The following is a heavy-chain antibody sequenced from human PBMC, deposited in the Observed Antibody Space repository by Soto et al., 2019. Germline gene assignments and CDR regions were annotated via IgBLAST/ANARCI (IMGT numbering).Heavy chain of an antibody. D-gene: IGHD6-13*01. CDR2: VYYSGNT. Sequence: QVQLQESGPGLVKPSETLSLTCTVSGGSISPYYWSWIRQPPGKGLEWIGYVYYSGNTNYNPSLESRVTMSVDTSKNRFSLNLTSATAADTAVYYCARKGAAASYAHYYMDVWGRGTAFTVSS. CDR1: GGSISPYY. CDR3: ARKGAAASYAHYYMDV. V-gene: IGHV4-59*01. J-gene: IGHJ6*03.